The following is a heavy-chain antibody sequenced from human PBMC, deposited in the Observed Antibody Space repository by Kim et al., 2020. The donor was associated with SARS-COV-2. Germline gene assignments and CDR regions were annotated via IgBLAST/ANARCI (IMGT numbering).Heavy chain of an antibody. CDR3: ARGSGWNDD. J-gene: IGHJ4*02. CDR2: GST. V-gene: IGHV4-59*09. Sequence: GSTNHNPSLKSRVTISIDTSKNQFYLKLSSVTAADTAVYYCARGSGWNDDWGQGTLVTVSS. D-gene: IGHD1-1*01.